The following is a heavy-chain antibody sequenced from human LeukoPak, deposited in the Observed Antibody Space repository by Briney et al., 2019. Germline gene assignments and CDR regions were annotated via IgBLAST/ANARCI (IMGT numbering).Heavy chain of an antibody. D-gene: IGHD3-22*01. CDR3: AKDYYDDRDYYYGALQH. CDR1: GFSLRHYA. Sequence: GGSLRLSCTVSGFSLRHYAMSGVRQAPGKGLEWVSGIGGAGDRIHYADSVRGRFTISKDISEATLYLQMSSLRAEDTAVYYCAKDYYDDRDYYYGALQHWGQGTLVTVSS. J-gene: IGHJ1*01. V-gene: IGHV3-23*01. CDR2: IGGAGDRI.